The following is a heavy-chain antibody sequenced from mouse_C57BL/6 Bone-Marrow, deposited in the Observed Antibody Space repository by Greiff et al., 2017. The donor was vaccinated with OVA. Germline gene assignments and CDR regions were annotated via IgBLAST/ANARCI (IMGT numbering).Heavy chain of an antibody. J-gene: IGHJ3*01. V-gene: IGHV1-50*01. CDR2: IYPSDSNT. CDR1: GYTFTSYW. Sequence: QVQLKQPGAELVKPGASVTLSCKASGYTFTSYWMQWVKQRPGQGLEWIGEIYPSDSNTNYNQKFKGKATLPVDTPSSTAYMQLSSLTSDDSAVYYFPSAGFAFWCRGTLVTVSA. CDR3: PSAGFAF.